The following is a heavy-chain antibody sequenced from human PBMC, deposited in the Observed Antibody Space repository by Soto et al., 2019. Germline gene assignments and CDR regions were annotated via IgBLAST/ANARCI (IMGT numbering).Heavy chain of an antibody. D-gene: IGHD4-17*01. CDR3: ARVRTTADY. CDR2: TNSDGSDT. V-gene: IGHV3-74*01. Sequence: PGGSLRLSCSASGFTFSSYWMYWVRQAPGKGLVWVSRTNSDGSDTSYADSVKGRFTISRDNAKNTLYLQMNSLRAEDTAVYYCARVRTTADYWGQGTLVTVSS. J-gene: IGHJ4*02. CDR1: GFTFSSYW.